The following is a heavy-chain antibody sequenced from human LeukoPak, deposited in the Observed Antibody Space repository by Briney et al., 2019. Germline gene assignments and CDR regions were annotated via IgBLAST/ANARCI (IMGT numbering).Heavy chain of an antibody. CDR1: GFTFSSYS. CDR2: ISSSSSYK. J-gene: IGHJ4*02. D-gene: IGHD3-10*01. CDR3: ARDRSGLLWFGELNYFDY. Sequence: GGSLRLSCAASGFTFSSYSMNWVRQAPGKGLEWVSSISSSSSYKYYADSVKGRFTISRDNAKNSLYLQMNSLRAEDTAVYYCARDRSGLLWFGELNYFDYWGQGTLVTVSS. V-gene: IGHV3-21*01.